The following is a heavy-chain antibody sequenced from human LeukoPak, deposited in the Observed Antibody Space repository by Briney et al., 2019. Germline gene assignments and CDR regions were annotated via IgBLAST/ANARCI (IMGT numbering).Heavy chain of an antibody. Sequence: SETLSLTCAVYGGSFSGYYWSWIRQPPGKGLEWIGEINHSGSTNYNPSLKSRVTISVDTSKNQFSLKLSSVTAADTAVYYCAREEAAAGPFDYWGQGTLVTVSS. CDR3: AREEAAAGPFDY. J-gene: IGHJ4*02. CDR1: GGSFSGYY. D-gene: IGHD6-13*01. CDR2: INHSGST. V-gene: IGHV4-34*01.